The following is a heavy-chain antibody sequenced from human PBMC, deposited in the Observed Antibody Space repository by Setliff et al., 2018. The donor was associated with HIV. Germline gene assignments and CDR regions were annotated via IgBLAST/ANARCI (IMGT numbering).Heavy chain of an antibody. Sequence: GGSLRLSCAASGFSFSIYEMNWVRQAPGKGLEWLSYISSSSGTILYADSVQGRFTISRDTPNHMVYLQMNNLRPEDTALYYCAKDSEAVAVKYYYMDVWGRGTTVTVSS. V-gene: IGHV3-48*03. D-gene: IGHD6-19*01. CDR1: GFSFSIYE. CDR2: ISSSSGTI. J-gene: IGHJ6*03. CDR3: AKDSEAVAVKYYYMDV.